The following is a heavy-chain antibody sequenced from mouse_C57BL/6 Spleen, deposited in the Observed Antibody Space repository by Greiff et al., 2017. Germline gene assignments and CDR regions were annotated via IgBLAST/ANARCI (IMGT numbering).Heavy chain of an antibody. V-gene: IGHV1-42*01. J-gene: IGHJ4*01. Sequence: EVKLQESGPELVKPGASVKISCKASGYSFTGYYMNWVKQSPEKSLEWIGEINPSTGGTTYNQKFKAKATLTVDKSSSTAYMQLKSLTSEDSAVYYCARYDYWGQGTSVTVSS. CDR2: INPSTGGT. CDR1: GYSFTGYY. CDR3: ARYDY.